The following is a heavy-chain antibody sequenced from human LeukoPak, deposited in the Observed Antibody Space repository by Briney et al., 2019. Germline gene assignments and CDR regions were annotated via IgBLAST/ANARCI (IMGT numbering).Heavy chain of an antibody. V-gene: IGHV4-59*01. J-gene: IGHJ4*02. Sequence: KTSETLSLTCTVSGGSISSYYWSWMRQPPGKGLEWIGYIYYSGSTNYNPSLKSRVTISVDTSKNQFSLKLSSVTAADTAVYYCARVRLGRGPIDYWGQGTLVTVSS. CDR3: ARVRLGRGPIDY. CDR2: IYYSGST. CDR1: GGSISSYY. D-gene: IGHD3/OR15-3a*01.